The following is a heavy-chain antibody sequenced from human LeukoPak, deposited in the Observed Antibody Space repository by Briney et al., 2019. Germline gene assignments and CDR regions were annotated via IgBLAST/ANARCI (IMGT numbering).Heavy chain of an antibody. CDR1: GGSISSPTYY. V-gene: IGHV4-39*07. D-gene: IGHD2-21*02. CDR2: IYYSGST. Sequence: PSETLSLTCTVSGGSISSPTYYWGWIRQPPGKGLEWIGTIYYSGSTYHNPSLKSRVTISVDTTNNQFSLKLSSVTAADTAVYYCAKGDFYNMDVWGKGTTVTVSS. J-gene: IGHJ6*03. CDR3: AKGDFYNMDV.